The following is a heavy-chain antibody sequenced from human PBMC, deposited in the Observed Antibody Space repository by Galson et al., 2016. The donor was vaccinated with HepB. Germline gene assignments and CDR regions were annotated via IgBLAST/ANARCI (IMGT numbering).Heavy chain of an antibody. J-gene: IGHJ4*02. Sequence: SETLSLTCAVYGGSFSGYYWNWIRQPPGKGLEWIGEINYSGSTNYNPSLKSRVTISVDTSKNQFSLRLSSVTAADTAVYYCARGEYYYGSGSYLGQIDYWGQGTLVTVSS. V-gene: IGHV4-34*01. CDR3: ARGEYYYGSGSYLGQIDY. CDR2: INYSGST. D-gene: IGHD3-10*01. CDR1: GGSFSGYY.